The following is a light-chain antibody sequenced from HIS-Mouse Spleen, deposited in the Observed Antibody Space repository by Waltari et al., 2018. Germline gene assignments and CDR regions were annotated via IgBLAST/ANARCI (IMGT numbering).Light chain of an antibody. J-gene: IGKJ1*01. Sequence: EIVLTQSPGTLPLSPGERATLSCRASQSVSSSYLAWYQQKPGQAPRLLLYGASSRATGIPDRFSGSGSGTDFTLTISRLEPEDFAVYYCQQYGSSPQTFGQGTKVEIK. CDR3: QQYGSSPQT. CDR2: GAS. V-gene: IGKV3-20*01. CDR1: QSVSSSY.